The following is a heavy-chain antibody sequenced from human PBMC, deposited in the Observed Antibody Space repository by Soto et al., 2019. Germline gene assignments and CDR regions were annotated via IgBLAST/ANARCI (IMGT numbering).Heavy chain of an antibody. CDR3: AGPVSSAYGMDV. CDR2: IDPSDSYN. J-gene: IGHJ6*02. Sequence: GESLKISWKGSGYSFTSYWISWVRQMPGKGLERMGRIDPSDSYNNYSPSFQGHVTISADKSISTAYLQWSRLKASATPLYYCAGPVSSAYGMDVWGQGNTVPLSS. D-gene: IGHD6-13*01. CDR1: GYSFTSYW. V-gene: IGHV5-10-1*01.